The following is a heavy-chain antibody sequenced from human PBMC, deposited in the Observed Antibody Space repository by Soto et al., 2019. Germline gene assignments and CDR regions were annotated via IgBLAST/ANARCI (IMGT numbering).Heavy chain of an antibody. V-gene: IGHV3-15*07. CDR1: GFVFSNAW. Sequence: EVQLVDSGGDLVKPGGSLRLSCAGSGFVFSNAWINWVRQAPGKGLEWVGRIKSKALGGTTDFAAPVRGRFAITRDDSRNMAYMQMNCLNTEDTAVYYCTTDSYSTMIEVRFDYWGHGTPVTVSS. CDR2: IKSKALGGTT. J-gene: IGHJ4*01. CDR3: TTDSYSTMIEVRFDY. D-gene: IGHD3-22*01.